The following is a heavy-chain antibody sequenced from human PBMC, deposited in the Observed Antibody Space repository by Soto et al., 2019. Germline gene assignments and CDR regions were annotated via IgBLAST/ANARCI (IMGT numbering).Heavy chain of an antibody. J-gene: IGHJ6*02. D-gene: IGHD6-6*01. CDR2: TYYRSKWYN. CDR3: AREERKGSSGDYGMDV. CDR1: GDSVSSNSAA. Sequence: LSLTCVISGDSVSSNSAAWNWIRQSPSRGLEWLGRTYYRSKWYNDYAVSVKSRITINPDTSKNQFSLQLNSVTPEDTAVYYCAREERKGSSGDYGMDVWGQGTTVTVSS. V-gene: IGHV6-1*01.